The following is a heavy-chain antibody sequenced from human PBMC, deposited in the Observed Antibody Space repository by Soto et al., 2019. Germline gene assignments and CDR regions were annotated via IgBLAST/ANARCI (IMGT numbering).Heavy chain of an antibody. CDR1: GFTFSSYS. V-gene: IGHV3-21*04. CDR2: ISSSSSYT. D-gene: IGHD3-3*01. CDR3: ARGYDFWSGYFDY. Sequence: GGSLRLSCAASGFTFSSYSMNWVRQAPGKGLEWVSSISSSSSYTYYADSVKGRFTISRDNSKNTLYLQMNSLRAEDTAVYYCARGYDFWSGYFDYWGQGTLVTVSS. J-gene: IGHJ4*02.